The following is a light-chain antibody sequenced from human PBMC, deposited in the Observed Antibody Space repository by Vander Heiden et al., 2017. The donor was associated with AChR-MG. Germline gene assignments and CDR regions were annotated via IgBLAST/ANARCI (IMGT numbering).Light chain of an antibody. CDR2: DAS. CDR1: QSVSRY. Sequence: EIVLTQSPATLSLSPGERATLSCRASQSVSRYLAWYQKKPGQAPRLLIYDASNRATGIQARFSGSGYGTDFTLTISSREPEDFAVYYCQQLSNAHPLPTFGAGTKVEIK. J-gene: IGKJ4*01. CDR3: QQLSNAHPLPT. V-gene: IGKV3-11*01.